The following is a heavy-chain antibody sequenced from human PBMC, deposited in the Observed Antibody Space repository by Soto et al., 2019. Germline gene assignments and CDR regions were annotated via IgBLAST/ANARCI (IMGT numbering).Heavy chain of an antibody. Sequence: GGSLRLSCAASGLSFSDYYMSWIRQAPGKGLEWVSYISSSGSTIYYADSVKGRFTISRDNAKNSLYLQMNSPRAEDTAVYYCARDRIAAAGATAFDIWGQGTMVTVSS. CDR3: ARDRIAAAGATAFDI. V-gene: IGHV3-11*01. D-gene: IGHD6-13*01. CDR2: ISSSGSTI. J-gene: IGHJ3*02. CDR1: GLSFSDYY.